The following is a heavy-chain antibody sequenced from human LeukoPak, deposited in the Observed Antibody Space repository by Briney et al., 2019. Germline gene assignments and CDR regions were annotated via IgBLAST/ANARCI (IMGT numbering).Heavy chain of an antibody. J-gene: IGHJ4*02. CDR2: ISSSSSYI. Sequence: PGGSLRLSCAASGFTFSSYSMNWVRQAPGKGLEWASSISSSSSYIYYAESVKRRFTISRDNAKTSLYLQMNSLRAEDTAVYYCARGSRTAMVTSGSYWGQGTLVTVSS. V-gene: IGHV3-21*01. D-gene: IGHD5-18*01. CDR1: GFTFSSYS. CDR3: ARGSRTAMVTSGSY.